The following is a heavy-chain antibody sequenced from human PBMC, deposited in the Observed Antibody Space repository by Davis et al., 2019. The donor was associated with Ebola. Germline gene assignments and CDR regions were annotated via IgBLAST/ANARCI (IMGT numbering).Heavy chain of an antibody. CDR1: GFTFGDYP. D-gene: IGHD3-10*01. CDR3: AKSLTSGSSPVWVVSMDV. J-gene: IGHJ6*04. V-gene: IGHV3-43*01. Sequence: GESLKISCVASGFTFGDYPMHWVRQGPGKRLEWVSLITSDGASTYYADSVKGRFTVSRDNSKSTLYLQMNTLRAEDTAVYYCAKSLTSGSSPVWVVSMDVWGKGTTVTVSS. CDR2: ITSDGAST.